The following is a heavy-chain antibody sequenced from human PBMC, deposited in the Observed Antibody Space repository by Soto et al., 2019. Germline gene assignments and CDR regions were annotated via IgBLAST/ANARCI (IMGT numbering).Heavy chain of an antibody. J-gene: IGHJ5*02. Sequence: ASVKGSCKASVFSFTGYYIHWLRQAPGQGLEWMGWINAHSGGTEYAQKFQGRVTFTSDTSISTAYLTLTSLTSDDTALYYCAKDLTRQLAYWLDPWGQGTQVTVSS. V-gene: IGHV1-2*02. CDR3: AKDLTRQLAYWLDP. CDR1: VFSFTGYY. CDR2: INAHSGGT. D-gene: IGHD6-6*01.